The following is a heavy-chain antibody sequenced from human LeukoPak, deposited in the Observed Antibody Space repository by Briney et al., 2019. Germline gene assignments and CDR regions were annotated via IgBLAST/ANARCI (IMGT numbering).Heavy chain of an antibody. V-gene: IGHV4-38-2*01. Sequence: PSETLSLTCAVSAFSISGGYYWGWIRQPPGKGLEWIGSIYHSGSTYYNPSLKSRVTISVDTSKNQFSLKLSSVTAADTAVYYCARVPIYYDFWIGYSRDNWFVPCGQGTLVTVSS. D-gene: IGHD3-3*01. CDR3: ARVPIYYDFWIGYSRDNWFVP. J-gene: IGHJ5*02. CDR2: IYHSGST. CDR1: AFSISGGYY.